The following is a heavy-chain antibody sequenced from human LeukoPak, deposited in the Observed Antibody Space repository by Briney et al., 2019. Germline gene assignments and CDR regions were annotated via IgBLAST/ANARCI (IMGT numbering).Heavy chain of an antibody. J-gene: IGHJ4*02. CDR3: ARVDPLVGAIDY. Sequence: SVKVSCKASGGTFSSYAISWVRQAPGQGLEWMGGIIPIFGTANYAQKFQGRVTITADESTSTAYMELSSLRSEDTAVYYCARVDPLVGAIDYWGQGTLVTVSS. D-gene: IGHD1-26*01. V-gene: IGHV1-69*01. CDR1: GGTFSSYA. CDR2: IIPIFGTA.